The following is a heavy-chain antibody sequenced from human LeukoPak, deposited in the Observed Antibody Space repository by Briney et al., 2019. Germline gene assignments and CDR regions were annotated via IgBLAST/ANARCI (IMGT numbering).Heavy chain of an antibody. V-gene: IGHV4-34*01. D-gene: IGHD6-13*01. Sequence: SETLSLTCVVYGGSFSGYYWGWIRQPPGKGLEWIGEINHSGSTNYNPSLKSRVTISVDTSKNQFSLKLSSVTAADTAVYYCARGRSWYGGVWFDPWGQGTLVTVSS. CDR2: INHSGST. J-gene: IGHJ5*02. CDR3: ARGRSWYGGVWFDP. CDR1: GGSFSGYY.